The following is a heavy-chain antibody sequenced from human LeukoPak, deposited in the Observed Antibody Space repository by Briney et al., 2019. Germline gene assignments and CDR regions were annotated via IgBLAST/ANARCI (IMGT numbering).Heavy chain of an antibody. J-gene: IGHJ4*02. Sequence: SETLSLTCTVSGGSISSYYWSWIRQPPGKGLEWIGYIYYSGSTNYNPSLKSRVTISVDTSKNQFSLKLSSVTAADTAVYYCARAPISSMITFGSHFDYWGQGTLVTVSS. D-gene: IGHD3-16*01. CDR1: GGSISSYY. CDR3: ARAPISSMITFGSHFDY. CDR2: IYYSGST. V-gene: IGHV4-59*08.